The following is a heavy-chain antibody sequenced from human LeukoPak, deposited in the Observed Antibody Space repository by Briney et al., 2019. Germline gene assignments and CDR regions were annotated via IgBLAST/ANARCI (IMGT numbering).Heavy chain of an antibody. CDR2: TSYDVSGN. J-gene: IGHJ4*02. V-gene: IGHV3-30*04. CDR3: AKEGRELWSVGYYFDY. CDR1: GLMFHNYA. D-gene: IGHD5-18*01. Sequence: GRSLRLSCAASGLMFHNYAMHWVRQAPGKGLEWVAITSYDVSGNYYADSVKGRFTISRDNSRNTFYLQMNSLRPEDTAMYYCAKEGRELWSVGYYFDYWGQGTLVTVSS.